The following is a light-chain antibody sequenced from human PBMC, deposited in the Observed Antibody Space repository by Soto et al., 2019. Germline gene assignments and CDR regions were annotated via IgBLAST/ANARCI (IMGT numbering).Light chain of an antibody. CDR1: SSDVGGYNY. J-gene: IGLJ1*01. CDR3: SSYTSSSTL. CDR2: EVN. Sequence: QSVLTQPPSASGSPGQSLTISCTGTSSDVGGYNYVFWYQQHPGKAPKLMIYEVNKRPSGVPDRFSGSKSGNTASLTVSGLQAEDEADYYCSSYTSSSTLFGTGTKVTVL. V-gene: IGLV2-8*01.